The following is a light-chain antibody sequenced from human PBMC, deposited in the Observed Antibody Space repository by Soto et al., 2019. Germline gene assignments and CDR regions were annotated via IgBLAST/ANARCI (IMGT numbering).Light chain of an antibody. CDR2: DAS. Sequence: EIVLTQSPATLSLSPGERATLSCRASQSVSSYLAWYQQKPGQAPRLLIYDASNRATGIPARFSGSGSGTDFTLTISSLEPEDFAVYYCQQRSNWPLNCTFGGGTKVEIK. CDR1: QSVSSY. V-gene: IGKV3-11*01. CDR3: QQRSNWPLNCT. J-gene: IGKJ4*01.